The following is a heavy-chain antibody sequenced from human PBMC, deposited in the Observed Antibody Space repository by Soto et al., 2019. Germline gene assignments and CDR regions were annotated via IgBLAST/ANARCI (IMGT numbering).Heavy chain of an antibody. CDR1: GFTFSDYD. V-gene: IGHV3-11*01. D-gene: IGHD6-6*01. CDR2: VSSSGTAM. CDR3: ARMGPRAARPSY. Sequence: QVQLAESGGGLVEPGGYLRISCAASGFTFSDYDMSWIRQSPGKGLEWVSFVSSSGTAMYFADSVTGRFTISRDNSKNSLYLQMNSLRAADTAVYYCARMGPRAARPSYWGQGTLGTVSS. J-gene: IGHJ4*02.